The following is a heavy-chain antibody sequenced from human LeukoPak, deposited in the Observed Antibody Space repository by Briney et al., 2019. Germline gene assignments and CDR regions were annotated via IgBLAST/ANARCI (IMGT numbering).Heavy chain of an antibody. Sequence: GGSLRLSCAASGFTFSSYAMSWVRQAPGKGLEWVSAISGSGGSTYYADSVKGRFTISRDNSKNTLYLQMNSLRAEDTAVYYCEKRLFVTYYYDSGGYYNDYGGREPLATFSS. D-gene: IGHD3-22*01. V-gene: IGHV3-23*01. CDR3: EKRLFVTYYYDSGGYYNDY. J-gene: IGHJ4*02. CDR1: GFTFSSYA. CDR2: ISGSGGST.